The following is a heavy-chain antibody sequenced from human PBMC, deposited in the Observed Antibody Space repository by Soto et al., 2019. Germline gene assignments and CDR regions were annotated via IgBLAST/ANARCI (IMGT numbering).Heavy chain of an antibody. CDR3: ADDEDGDSDFDS. CDR2: ISSSGSTI. D-gene: IGHD4-17*01. CDR1: GFTFSSYG. V-gene: IGHV3-48*02. J-gene: IGHJ4*02. Sequence: EVQLVESGGGLVQPGGSLRLSCAASGFTFSSYGMNWFRQPPGKGLEWVSYISSSGSTIYYAESVRGRFSISRDNAKNSLYLQMDSLRDEDTAVYFCADDEDGDSDFDSWGQGTLVTVSS.